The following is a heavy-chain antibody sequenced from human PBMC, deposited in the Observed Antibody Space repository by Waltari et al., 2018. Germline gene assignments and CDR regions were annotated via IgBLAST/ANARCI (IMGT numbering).Heavy chain of an antibody. CDR1: GGTFSSYA. V-gene: IGHV1-69*13. CDR2: IIPSFGTA. CDR3: ATDLMTTVTPGDY. D-gene: IGHD4-17*01. Sequence: QVQLVQSGAEVKKPGSSVKVSCKASGGTFSSYAISWVRRAPGQGLEWMGGIIPSFGTANDAQKFQGRVTITADESTSTAYMELSSLRSEDTAVYYCATDLMTTVTPGDYWGQGTLVTVSS. J-gene: IGHJ4*02.